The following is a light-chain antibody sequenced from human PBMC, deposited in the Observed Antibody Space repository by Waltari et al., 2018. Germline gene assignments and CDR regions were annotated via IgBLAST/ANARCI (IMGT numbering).Light chain of an antibody. V-gene: IGKV3-15*01. J-gene: IGKJ2*01. CDR1: KSIGHN. CDR2: VAS. CDR3: QQYNEWPYT. Sequence: ETIMTQSPAILSVSPGETATLSCRASKSIGHNLAWYQQKPGQAPRLLIYVASSRGTGIPARFFGAGSGTDFTLTISSLQSEDFAVYYCQQYNEWPYTFGQGTKVDLK.